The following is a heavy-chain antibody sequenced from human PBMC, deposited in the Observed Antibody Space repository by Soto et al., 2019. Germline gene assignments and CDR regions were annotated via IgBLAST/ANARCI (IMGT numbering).Heavy chain of an antibody. Sequence: EVQLVETGGGLIQPGGSLRLSCAVSGFSVGSNYMSWVRQAPGKGLEWVSVIYSGGTTHDADSVKGRFTTSRDNSKNMVYLHMNSLRVEDTAVYYCARSSRGGNAGYFNLRGRGTLVTVSS. J-gene: IGHJ2*01. CDR2: IYSGGTT. V-gene: IGHV3-53*02. CDR3: ARSSRGGNAGYFNL. D-gene: IGHD2-15*01. CDR1: GFSVGSNY.